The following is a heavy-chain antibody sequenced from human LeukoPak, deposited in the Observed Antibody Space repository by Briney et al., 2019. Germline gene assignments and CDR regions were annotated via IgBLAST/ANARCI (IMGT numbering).Heavy chain of an antibody. CDR2: ITSSGSYI. V-gene: IGHV3-21*01. Sequence: GGSLRLSCAASGFTFSSHGMYWVRQAPGKGLEWVSSITSSGSYIYYADSVKGRFAISRDNAKNSLYLQMNSLRAEDTALYYCARRYAVYGDYTRDHSIDYWGQGTLVTVSS. D-gene: IGHD4-17*01. CDR1: GFTFSSHG. CDR3: ARRYAVYGDYTRDHSIDY. J-gene: IGHJ4*02.